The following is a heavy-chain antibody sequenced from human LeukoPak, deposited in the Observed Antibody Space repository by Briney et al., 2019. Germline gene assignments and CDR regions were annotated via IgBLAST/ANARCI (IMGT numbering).Heavy chain of an antibody. CDR2: ISSSGSTI. D-gene: IGHD3/OR15-3a*01. CDR1: GFTFSDYY. Sequence: GGSLRLSCAASGFTFSDYYMSWIRQAPGKGLEWVSYISSSGSTIYYADSVRGRFTISRDNAKNSLYLQMNSLRAEDTAVYYCARVADWADYYYYMDVWGKGTTVTVSS. J-gene: IGHJ6*03. CDR3: ARVADWADYYYYMDV. V-gene: IGHV3-11*04.